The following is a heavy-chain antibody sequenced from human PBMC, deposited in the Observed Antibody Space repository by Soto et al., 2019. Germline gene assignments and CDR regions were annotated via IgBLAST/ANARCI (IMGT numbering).Heavy chain of an antibody. Sequence: PGGSLRLSGVASGLTFSDYWMSWVRQAPGKGLEWVANIKQDGSEKHYVDSVKGRFTISRDNAKNSLNLQMNSLRVEDAAVYYCAAGKSLGYWGQGILVTVSS. CDR1: GLTFSDYW. CDR2: IKQDGSEK. CDR3: AAGKSLGY. J-gene: IGHJ4*02. D-gene: IGHD3-16*01. V-gene: IGHV3-7*01.